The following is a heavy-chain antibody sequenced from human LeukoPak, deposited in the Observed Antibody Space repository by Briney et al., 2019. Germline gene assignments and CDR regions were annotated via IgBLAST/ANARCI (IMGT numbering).Heavy chain of an antibody. J-gene: IGHJ6*02. Sequence: GGSLRLSCVGTGFTFTDYWMSWVRQAPGKGPEWVANIKQDGSEEYYGDSVKGRFTISRDNAQKSGYLQMNSLRAEDTAVYYCARDPAPAPRGMDVWAKGPRSPSP. CDR2: IKQDGSEE. V-gene: IGHV3-7*01. CDR1: GFTFTDYW. CDR3: ARDPAPAPRGMDV. D-gene: IGHD2-2*01.